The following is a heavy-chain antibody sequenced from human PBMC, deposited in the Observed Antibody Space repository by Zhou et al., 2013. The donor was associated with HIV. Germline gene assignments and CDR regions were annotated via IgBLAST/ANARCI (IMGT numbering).Heavy chain of an antibody. CDR3: ARDLFSGEGDYFDY. J-gene: IGHJ4*02. CDR1: GYTFTSYD. D-gene: IGHD3-10*01. V-gene: IGHV1-2*02. Sequence: QVQLVQSGAEVKKPGASVKVSCKASGYTFTSYDINWMRQAPGQGLEWMGYIDPSSGGTVIPQKFQGRVTMTRDTSISTAYMELSSLRFDDTALYYCARDLFSGEGDYFDYWGQGTLVTVSS. CDR2: IDPSSGGT.